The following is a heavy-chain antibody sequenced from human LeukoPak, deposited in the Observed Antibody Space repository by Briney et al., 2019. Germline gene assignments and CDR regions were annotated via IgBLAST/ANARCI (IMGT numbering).Heavy chain of an antibody. CDR3: ARVGWEVYYYGSGSYRAYFDY. D-gene: IGHD3-10*01. J-gene: IGHJ4*02. CDR2: IYYSGST. Sequence: SETLSLTCTVSGGSISSYYWSWIRQPPGKGLEWIGYIYYSGSTNYNPSLKSRVTISVDKSKNQFSLKLSSVTAADTAVYYCARVGWEVYYYGSGSYRAYFDYWGQGTLVTVSS. V-gene: IGHV4-59*12. CDR1: GGSISSYY.